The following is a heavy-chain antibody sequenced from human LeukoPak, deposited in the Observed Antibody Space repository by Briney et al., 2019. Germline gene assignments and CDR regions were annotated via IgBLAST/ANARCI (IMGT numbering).Heavy chain of an antibody. CDR2: ITSSSSTI. J-gene: IGHJ4*02. V-gene: IGHV3-48*04. D-gene: IGHD1-14*01. CDR1: GFTFSSYA. CDR3: ARSGPAWRSLN. Sequence: GGSLRLSCAASGFTFSSYAMSWVRQAPGKGLEWVSCITSSSSTIYYADSVKGRFTISRDNAKNSLYLQMNSLRAEDTAIYYCARSGPAWRSLNWGQGTLVTVSS.